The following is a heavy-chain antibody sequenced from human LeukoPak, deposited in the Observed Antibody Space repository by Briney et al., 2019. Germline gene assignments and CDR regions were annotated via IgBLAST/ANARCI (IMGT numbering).Heavy chain of an antibody. CDR3: VKDEVYLDSGGYPTPDTTLDY. CDR2: AWYDGSNK. CDR1: GFRFNNYG. V-gene: IGHV3-33*06. Sequence: GGSLRLSCAASGFRFNNYGIHWVRQAPGKGLEWVAVAWYDGSNKYYADSVRDRFTVSRDNSKNTVYLQMNSLRVEDTAVYYCVKDEVYLDSGGYPTPDTTLDYWGQGTLVTVSS. D-gene: IGHD3-22*01. J-gene: IGHJ4*02.